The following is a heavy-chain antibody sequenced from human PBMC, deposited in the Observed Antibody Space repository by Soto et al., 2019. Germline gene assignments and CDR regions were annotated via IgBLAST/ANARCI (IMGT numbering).Heavy chain of an antibody. CDR1: GFTFSSYG. J-gene: IGHJ4*02. Sequence: QVQLVESGGGVVQPGRSLRLSCAASGFTFSSYGMHWVRQAPGKGLEWVAVISYDGSNKYYADSVKGRFTISRDNSKDTLYLQMNSLRAEDTAVYYCSKDRESSGSPDYWGQGTLVTVSA. V-gene: IGHV3-30*18. CDR3: SKDRESSGSPDY. D-gene: IGHD6-19*01. CDR2: ISYDGSNK.